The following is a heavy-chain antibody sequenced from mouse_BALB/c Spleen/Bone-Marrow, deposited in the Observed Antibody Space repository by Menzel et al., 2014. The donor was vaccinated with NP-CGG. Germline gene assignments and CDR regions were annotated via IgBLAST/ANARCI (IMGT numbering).Heavy chain of an antibody. CDR1: GFTFTDYY. J-gene: IGHJ1*01. V-gene: IGHV7-3*02. Sequence: VHVKQSGGGLVQPGGSLRLSCATSGFTFTDYYMSWVRQTPGKALEWLGFIRNKANGYTTDYSVSVKGRFTISRDNSQSILYLQMNTLRAEDSATYYCARDENYDIYWYFDVWGAGTTVTVSS. CDR3: ARDENYDIYWYFDV. CDR2: IRNKANGYTT. D-gene: IGHD1-1*01.